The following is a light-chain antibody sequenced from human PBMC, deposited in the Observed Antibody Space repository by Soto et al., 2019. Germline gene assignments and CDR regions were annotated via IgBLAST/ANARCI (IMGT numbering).Light chain of an antibody. J-gene: IGLJ1*01. CDR1: SSNIGAGYD. CDR2: SNK. Sequence: QSVLTQPPSVSGAPGQRVTVSCTGSSSNIGAGYDVHWYQQLPGTAPKLLIYSNKKRPSGVPDRFSGSKSGTSASLAITGLQAEDEADYYCQSYDSSLSGYVFGTGTKLTVL. V-gene: IGLV1-40*01. CDR3: QSYDSSLSGYV.